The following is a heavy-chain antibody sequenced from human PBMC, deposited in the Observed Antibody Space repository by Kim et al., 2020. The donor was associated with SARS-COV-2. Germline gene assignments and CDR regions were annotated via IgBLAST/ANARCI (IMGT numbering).Heavy chain of an antibody. CDR2: INRNGGST. D-gene: IGHD6-19*01. Sequence: GGSLRLSCAASGFTFDDYGMSWVRQAPGKGLEWVSGINRNGGSTGYADSVKGRFTISRDNAKNSLYLQMNSLRAEDTDLYHCARGSSGWIGYYYVMDVWGQGTTVTVSS. V-gene: IGHV3-20*01. CDR3: ARGSSGWIGYYYVMDV. CDR1: GFTFDDYG. J-gene: IGHJ6*02.